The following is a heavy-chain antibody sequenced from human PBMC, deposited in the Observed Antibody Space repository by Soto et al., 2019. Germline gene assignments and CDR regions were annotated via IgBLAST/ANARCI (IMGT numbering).Heavy chain of an antibody. CDR2: ISGSGGST. CDR1: GFTFSSYA. J-gene: IGHJ5*02. Sequence: GGSLRLSCTASGFTFSSYAMSWVRQAPGKGLEWVSAISGSGGSTYYADSVKGRFTISRDNSKNTLYLQMNSLRAEDTAVYYCAKVPGHPRGFDPWGQGTLVTVSS. V-gene: IGHV3-23*01. CDR3: AKVPGHPRGFDP.